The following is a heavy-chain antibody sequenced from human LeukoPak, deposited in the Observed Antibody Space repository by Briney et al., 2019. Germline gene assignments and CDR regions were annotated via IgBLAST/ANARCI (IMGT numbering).Heavy chain of an antibody. V-gene: IGHV3-48*02. Sequence: GGSLRLSCAASGFTFSSYGMHWVRQAPGKGLEWVSYISSSSSTIYYADSVKGRFTISRDNAKNSLYLQMNSLRDEDTAVYYCARPEITGSPFYYYYYGMDVWGQGTTVTVSS. CDR1: GFTFSSYG. J-gene: IGHJ6*02. CDR3: ARPEITGSPFYYYYYGMDV. CDR2: ISSSSSTI. D-gene: IGHD3-16*01.